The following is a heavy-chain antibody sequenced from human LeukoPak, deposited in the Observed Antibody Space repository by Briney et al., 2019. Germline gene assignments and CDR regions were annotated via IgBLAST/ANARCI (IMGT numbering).Heavy chain of an antibody. V-gene: IGHV1-69*13. Sequence: SVKVSCKASGGTFSSYAISWVRQAPGQGLEWMGGIIPIFGTANYAQKFQGRVTITADESTSTAYMELSSLRSEDTAVYYCARGGVPAAADLEIDYWGQGILVTVSS. CDR1: GGTFSSYA. CDR2: IIPIFGTA. CDR3: ARGGVPAAADLEIDY. D-gene: IGHD2-2*01. J-gene: IGHJ4*02.